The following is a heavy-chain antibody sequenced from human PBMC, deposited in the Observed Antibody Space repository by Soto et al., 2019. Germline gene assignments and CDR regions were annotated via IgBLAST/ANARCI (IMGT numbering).Heavy chain of an antibody. D-gene: IGHD4-17*01. CDR1: GYTFISYG. CDR2: ISPNSGNT. CDR3: ARRPPFSNGNFVTYFFDF. J-gene: IGHJ4*02. V-gene: IGHV1-18*01. Sequence: ASVKVSCKASGYTFISYGIAWVGQAPGQGLEWMAWISPNSGNTNYAQKFQGRVTVTTETPTNTAYMELRSLRSDDTAVYYCARRPPFSNGNFVTYFFDFWGQGTLVTVSS.